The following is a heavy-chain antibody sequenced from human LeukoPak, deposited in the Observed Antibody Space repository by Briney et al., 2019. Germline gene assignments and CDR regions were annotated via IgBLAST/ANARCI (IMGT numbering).Heavy chain of an antibody. D-gene: IGHD1-26*01. CDR2: IIPILGIA. J-gene: IGHJ4*02. V-gene: IGHV1-69*04. CDR3: ARSGGNVNYFDY. CDR1: GGTFSSYA. Sequence: SVKVSCKASGGTFSSYAISWVRQAPGQGLEWMGRIIPILGIANYAQKFQGRVTITADKSTSTAYMELSSLRSEDTAVYYCARSGGNVNYFDYWGQGTLVTVSS.